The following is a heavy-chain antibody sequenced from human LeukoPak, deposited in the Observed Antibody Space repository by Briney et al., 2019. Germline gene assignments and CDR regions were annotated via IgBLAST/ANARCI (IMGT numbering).Heavy chain of an antibody. D-gene: IGHD3-10*02. CDR3: ANEDVPNDY. CDR1: GFTFSSHA. Sequence: PGGSLRLSCVVSGFTFSSHAMTWVRQAPGKGLEWVSAIDIGGDITFYADSVQGRFIISRDNSKNTVYLQMNSLRVEDTAVYYCANEDVPNDYWGQGTLVTVSS. J-gene: IGHJ4*02. V-gene: IGHV3-23*01. CDR2: IDIGGDIT.